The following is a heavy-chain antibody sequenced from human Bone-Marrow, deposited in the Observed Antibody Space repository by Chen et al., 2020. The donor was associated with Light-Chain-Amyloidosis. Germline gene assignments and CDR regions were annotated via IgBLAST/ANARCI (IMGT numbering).Heavy chain of an antibody. CDR2: IYPDDSDA. V-gene: IGHV5-51*03. CDR3: ARRRDGYNFDY. Sequence: EVQLEQSGPEVKKPGESRKISCKGSGYPFPNYWFGWVRQMPGKGLEWMGVIYPDDSDARYSPSFEGQVTISADKSITTAYLQWRSLKASDTAMYYCARRRDGYNFDYWGQGTLVTVSS. D-gene: IGHD5-12*01. CDR1: GYPFPNYW. J-gene: IGHJ4*02.